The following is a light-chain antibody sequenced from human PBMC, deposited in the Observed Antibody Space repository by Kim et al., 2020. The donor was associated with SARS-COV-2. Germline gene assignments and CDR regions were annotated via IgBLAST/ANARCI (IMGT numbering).Light chain of an antibody. CDR3: QQYDSFLYS. J-gene: IGKJ2*03. CDR1: QSISSW. V-gene: IGKV1-5*01. CDR2: DAS. Sequence: SASVGDRVIITCRASQSISSWLAWYQQKRGKAPKLLIYDASTLESGVPSRFSGSGSGTKFTLTITSLQPDDFATYYCQQYDSFLYSFGQGTKLEI.